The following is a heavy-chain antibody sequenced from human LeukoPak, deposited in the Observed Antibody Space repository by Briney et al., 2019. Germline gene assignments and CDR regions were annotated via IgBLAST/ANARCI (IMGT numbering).Heavy chain of an antibody. Sequence: SETLSLTCTVSGGSISSYYWSWIRQPPGKGLEWIGYIYYSGSTNYNPSLKSRVTISVDTSKNQFSLKLSSVTAADTAVYYCARTDHYDSSGYYYVPRFFDYWGQGTLVTVSS. CDR1: GGSISSYY. CDR3: ARTDHYDSSGYYYVPRFFDY. D-gene: IGHD3-22*01. V-gene: IGHV4-59*01. J-gene: IGHJ4*02. CDR2: IYYSGST.